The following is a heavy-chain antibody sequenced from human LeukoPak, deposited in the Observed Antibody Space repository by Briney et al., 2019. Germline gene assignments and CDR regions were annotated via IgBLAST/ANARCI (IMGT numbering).Heavy chain of an antibody. CDR1: GYTFTSYG. V-gene: IGHV1-18*01. J-gene: IGHJ5*02. Sequence: ASVKVSCKASGYTFTSYGISWVRQAPGQGLEWMGWISAYNGNTHYAQKLQGRVTMTTDTSTSTVYMELRSLRSDDTAVYYCTRRANGRRYNWFDTWGQGTLVTVSS. D-gene: IGHD2-8*01. CDR2: ISAYNGNT. CDR3: TRRANGRRYNWFDT.